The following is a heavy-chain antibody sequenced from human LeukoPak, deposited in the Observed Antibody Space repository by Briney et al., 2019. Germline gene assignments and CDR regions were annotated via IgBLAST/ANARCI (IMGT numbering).Heavy chain of an antibody. V-gene: IGHV3-21*01. J-gene: IGHJ6*02. CDR3: ARVGYYYGMDV. Sequence: PGGSLRLSCAASGFTFRSHDMSWVRQAPGKGLEWVSSISSSTSYIYYADSVKGRFTISRDNAKNSLFLQMNSLRAEDTAVYYCARVGYYYGMDVWGQGTTVTVSS. CDR1: GFTFRSHD. CDR2: ISSSTSYI.